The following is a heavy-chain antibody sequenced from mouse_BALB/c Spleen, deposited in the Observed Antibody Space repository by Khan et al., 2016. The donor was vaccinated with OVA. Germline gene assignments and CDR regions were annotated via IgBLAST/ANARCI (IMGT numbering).Heavy chain of an antibody. CDR2: VSTGGHYT. Sequence: EVELVESGGDLVKPGGSLKLSCAASGFTFSTYGMSWVRQTPDKRLEWVATVSTGGHYTYYPDTVMGRFTISRDNAKNTLYLQMSSLKSEDTAMFYCARLAYYYDSEGFAYWGQGTLVTVSA. J-gene: IGHJ3*01. V-gene: IGHV5-6*01. CDR1: GFTFSTYG. CDR3: ARLAYYYDSEGFAY. D-gene: IGHD1-1*01.